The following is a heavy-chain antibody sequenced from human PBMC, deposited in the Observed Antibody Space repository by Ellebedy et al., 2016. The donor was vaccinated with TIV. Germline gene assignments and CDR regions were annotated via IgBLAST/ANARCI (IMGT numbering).Heavy chain of an antibody. D-gene: IGHD1-26*01. CDR3: ARDEVHSDTRGASNWFDP. CDR2: ISAYTGIT. CDR1: DYTFTTYA. Sequence: ASVKVSCKTFDYTFTTYAISWVRQAPGQGLEWMGWISAYTGITNYAQKFQGRVTMTTDTSTSTAFMEVRSLRSDETAVYYCARDEVHSDTRGASNWFDPWGQGTLVTVSS. V-gene: IGHV1-18*01. J-gene: IGHJ5*02.